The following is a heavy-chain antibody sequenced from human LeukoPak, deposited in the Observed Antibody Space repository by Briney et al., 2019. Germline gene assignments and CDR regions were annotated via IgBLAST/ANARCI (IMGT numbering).Heavy chain of an antibody. CDR2: INPNSGFA. CDR1: VFTFTAYH. D-gene: IGHD6-19*01. CDR3: ARGQQWLEAFDY. V-gene: IGHV1-2*02. Sequence: ASVKVSRKASVFTFTAYHMHWVRKAPGQGLQWMGWINPNSGFAHYPQNFQGRLTMTRDTSISTVYMELSRLRSDDTAVYYCARGQQWLEAFDYWGLGTLVTVSS. J-gene: IGHJ4*02.